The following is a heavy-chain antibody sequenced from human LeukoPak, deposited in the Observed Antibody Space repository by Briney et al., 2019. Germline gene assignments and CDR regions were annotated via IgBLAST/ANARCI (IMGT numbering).Heavy chain of an antibody. CDR2: INPNSGGT. J-gene: IGHJ4*02. Sequence: GASVKVSCKASGYTFTCYYMHWVRQAPGQGLEWMGWINPNSGGTNYAQKFQGRVTMTRDTSISTAYMELSRLRSDDTAVYYCARDKGIAAAGIDYWGQGTLVTVSS. CDR1: GYTFTCYY. V-gene: IGHV1-2*02. CDR3: ARDKGIAAAGIDY. D-gene: IGHD6-13*01.